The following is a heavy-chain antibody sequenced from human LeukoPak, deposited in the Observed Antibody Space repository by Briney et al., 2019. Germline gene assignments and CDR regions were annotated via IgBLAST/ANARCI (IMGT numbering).Heavy chain of an antibody. V-gene: IGHV4-4*07. Sequence: PSETLSLTCSVSGGSISGCYWTWIRQPAGKGLEWIGRVYTSGSTHYNPSLKTRLTMSVDTSKNQFSLKLSSVTAADTAVYYCAREATTDFDWFSRLGFDYWGQGTLVTVSS. D-gene: IGHD3-9*01. CDR1: GGSISGCY. J-gene: IGHJ4*02. CDR3: AREATTDFDWFSRLGFDY. CDR2: VYTSGST.